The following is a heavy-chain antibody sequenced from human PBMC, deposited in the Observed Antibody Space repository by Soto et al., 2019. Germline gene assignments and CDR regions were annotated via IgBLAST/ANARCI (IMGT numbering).Heavy chain of an antibody. CDR2: ISAYNGNT. Sequence: ASVKVSCKASGYTFTSYGISWVRQAPGQGLEWMGWISAYNGNTNYAQKLQGRVTMTTDTSTSTAYMELRSLRSDDTAVYYCARDPKYSYGPDYYYYMDVWGKGTTVTVSS. D-gene: IGHD5-18*01. CDR1: GYTFTSYG. CDR3: ARDPKYSYGPDYYYYMDV. J-gene: IGHJ6*03. V-gene: IGHV1-18*01.